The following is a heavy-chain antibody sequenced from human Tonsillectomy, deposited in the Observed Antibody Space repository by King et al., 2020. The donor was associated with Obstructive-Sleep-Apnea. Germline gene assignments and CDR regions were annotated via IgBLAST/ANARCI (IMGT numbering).Heavy chain of an antibody. CDR2: INHSGNT. V-gene: IGHV4-34*01. CDR3: ARGSGAAAVNWFDP. D-gene: IGHD6-13*01. J-gene: IGHJ5*02. CDR1: CGSFSDYY. Sequence: VQLQQWGAGLLKPSETLSLTCAVFCGSFSDYYWSWIRQPPGKGLEWIGEINHSGNTNYNPSLKSRVTISVDTSKNQFYLKLTSVTAADTAMYYCARGSGAAAVNWFDPWGQGTLVTVSS.